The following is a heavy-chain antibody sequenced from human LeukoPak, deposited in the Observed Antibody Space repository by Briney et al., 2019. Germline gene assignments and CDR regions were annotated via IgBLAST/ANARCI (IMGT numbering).Heavy chain of an antibody. CDR2: IYTSGST. V-gene: IGHV4-4*07. D-gene: IGHD3-9*01. CDR1: GGSISSYY. J-gene: IGHJ6*03. CDR3: AREEGWILTGYYNGLHYYYMDV. Sequence: PSETLSLTCTVSGGSISSYYWSWIRQPAGKGLEWIGRIYTSGSTNYNPSLKSRVTMSVDTSKDQFSLKLSSVTAADTAVYYCAREEGWILTGYYNGLHYYYMDVWGKETTVTVSS.